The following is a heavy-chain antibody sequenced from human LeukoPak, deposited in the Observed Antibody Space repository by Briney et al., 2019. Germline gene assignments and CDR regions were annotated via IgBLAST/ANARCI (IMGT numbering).Heavy chain of an antibody. J-gene: IGHJ4*02. CDR1: GFTFSNYA. D-gene: IGHD3-22*01. Sequence: GGSLRLSCVASGFTFSNYAMSWVRQAPGKGLEWVSAITGSGTSTYYADSLKGRFTISRDNSKNTLYLQMNSLRAEDTAVYYCARNGESSGYLTDFDYWGQGTLVTVSS. CDR3: ARNGESSGYLTDFDY. CDR2: ITGSGTST. V-gene: IGHV3-23*01.